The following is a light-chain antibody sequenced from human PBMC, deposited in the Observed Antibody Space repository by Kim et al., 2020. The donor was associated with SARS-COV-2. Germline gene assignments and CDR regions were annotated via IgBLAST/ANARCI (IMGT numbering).Light chain of an antibody. V-gene: IGKV1-33*01. CDR3: QQYDDVPFT. Sequence: DIQMTQSPSSLYASVGDRVTITCLASQDISNSLNWYQHKPGEPPKLLIYEATNLETGVPIRFSGSTSVTDFTFTISSLQPEDIATYYCQQYDDVPFTFGGGTKVDIK. CDR1: QDISNS. J-gene: IGKJ4*01. CDR2: EAT.